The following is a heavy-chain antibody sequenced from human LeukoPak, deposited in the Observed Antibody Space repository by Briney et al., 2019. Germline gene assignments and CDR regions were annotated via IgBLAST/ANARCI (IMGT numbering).Heavy chain of an antibody. CDR3: ARYSSSVSYYFDY. Sequence: GRSLRLSCAASGFTFSSYAMHWVRHAPGKGLEWVAVISYDGSDKYSADSVKGRFTISRDNSKNTLYLQMNSLRAEDTAVYYCARYSSSVSYYFDYWGQGALVTVSS. V-gene: IGHV3-30*04. CDR2: ISYDGSDK. J-gene: IGHJ4*02. CDR1: GFTFSSYA. D-gene: IGHD2-15*01.